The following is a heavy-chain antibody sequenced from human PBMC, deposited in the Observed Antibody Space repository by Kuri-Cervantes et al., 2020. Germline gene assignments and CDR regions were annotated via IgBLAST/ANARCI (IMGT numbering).Heavy chain of an antibody. V-gene: IGHV3-48*01. J-gene: IGHJ6*03. Sequence: GGSLRLSCAASGFPFSSYSMNWVRQAPGKGLQWVSYILPSGSAMYYADSVKGRFTISRDNAKNSLYLQMNSLRAEDTAVYYCARSEAVVITFYYYYYMDVWGKGTTVTVSS. CDR2: ILPSGSAM. CDR3: ARSEAVVITFYYYYYMDV. CDR1: GFPFSSYS. D-gene: IGHD3-22*01.